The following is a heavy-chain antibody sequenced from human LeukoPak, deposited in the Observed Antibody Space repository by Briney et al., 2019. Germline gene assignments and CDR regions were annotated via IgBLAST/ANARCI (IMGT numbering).Heavy chain of an antibody. Sequence: PGGSLRLSCAASGFTFSSYAMHWVRQAPGKGLEWVAVISYDGSNKYYADSAKGRFTISRDNAKNSLYLQMNSLRAEDTAVYYCARSSGWYRAALNYYYMDVWGKGTTVTISS. D-gene: IGHD6-19*01. CDR2: ISYDGSNK. CDR3: ARSSGWYRAALNYYYMDV. CDR1: GFTFSSYA. J-gene: IGHJ6*03. V-gene: IGHV3-30*04.